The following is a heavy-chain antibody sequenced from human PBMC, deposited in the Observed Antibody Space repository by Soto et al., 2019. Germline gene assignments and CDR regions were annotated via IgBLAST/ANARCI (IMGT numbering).Heavy chain of an antibody. CDR1: GFTFSAVY. CDR2: ISSSATSA. D-gene: IGHD6-19*01. V-gene: IGHV3-11*05. Sequence: QVQLEESGGGLVKPGGSLRLSCAASGFTFSAVYMSWIRQSPNKGLDYLSYISSSATSANYADSVKGRFTISRDNAKNSLYLQMNSQIAEDTAVYYCARDRGAVTGQYFDYWGQGALVTVSS. CDR3: ARDRGAVTGQYFDY. J-gene: IGHJ4*02.